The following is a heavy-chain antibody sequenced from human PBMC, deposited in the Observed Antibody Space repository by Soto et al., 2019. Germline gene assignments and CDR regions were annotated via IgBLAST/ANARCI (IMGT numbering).Heavy chain of an antibody. V-gene: IGHV3-66*01. Sequence: PGGSLRLSCAASGLIVSSNYMSWVRQAPGKGLEWVSTIYSGGNTYYADSVKGRFTISRDNSKNTLYLQMNSLRAEDTAVYYCERDSMYYGSGSYYKVSDYWGQGTLVTVSS. CDR1: GLIVSSNY. J-gene: IGHJ4*02. CDR2: IYSGGNT. CDR3: ERDSMYYGSGSYYKVSDY. D-gene: IGHD3-10*01.